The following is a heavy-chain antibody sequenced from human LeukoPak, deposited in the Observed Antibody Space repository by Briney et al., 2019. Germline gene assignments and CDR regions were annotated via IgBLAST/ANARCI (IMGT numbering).Heavy chain of an antibody. CDR1: GYTFTGYY. CDR3: ARENNSGWYRKAAFDY. J-gene: IGHJ4*02. V-gene: IGHV1-2*02. Sequence: GASVKVSCKASGYTFTGYYMHWVRQAPGQGLEWMGWINPNGGGTNYAQNFQGRVTLTRDTSISTAYTEVSRLESDDTAVYYCARENNSGWYRKAAFDYWGQGTLVTVTS. D-gene: IGHD6-19*01. CDR2: INPNGGGT.